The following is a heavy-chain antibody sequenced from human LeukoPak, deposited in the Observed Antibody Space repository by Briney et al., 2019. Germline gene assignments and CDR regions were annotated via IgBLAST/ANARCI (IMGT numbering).Heavy chain of an antibody. CDR2: IYTSGST. V-gene: IGHV4-61*02. Sequence: SQTLSLTCTVSGGSISSGSYYWSWIRQPAGKGLEWIGRIYTSGSTNYNPSLKSRVTISVDTSKNQFSLKLSSVTAADTAVYYCAREKIEYSSSWYFDYWGQGTLVTVSS. CDR3: AREKIEYSSSWYFDY. CDR1: GGSISSGSYY. J-gene: IGHJ4*02. D-gene: IGHD6-13*01.